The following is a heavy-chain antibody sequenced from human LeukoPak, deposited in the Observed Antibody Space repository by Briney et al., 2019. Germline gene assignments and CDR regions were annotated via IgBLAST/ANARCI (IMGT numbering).Heavy chain of an antibody. CDR2: MNPNSGNT. J-gene: IGHJ3*02. D-gene: IGHD1-26*01. V-gene: IGHV1-8*03. Sequence: ASVKVSCKASGYTFTSYDINWVRQATGQGLEWMGWMNPNSGNTGYAQKFQGRVTITRNASISTAYMELSSLRSEDTAVYYCARHLSGSYSDAFDIWGQGTMVTVSS. CDR3: ARHLSGSYSDAFDI. CDR1: GYTFTSYD.